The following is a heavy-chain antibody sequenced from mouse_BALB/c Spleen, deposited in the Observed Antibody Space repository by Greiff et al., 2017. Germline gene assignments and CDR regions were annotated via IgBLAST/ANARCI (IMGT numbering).Heavy chain of an antibody. CDR1: GFTFSSYT. Sequence: EVKLMESGGGLVKPGGSLKLSCAASGFTFSSYTMSWVRQTPEKRLEWVATISSGGSYTYYPDSVKGRFTISRDNAKNTLYLQMSSLKSEDTAMYYCTRDGGNYWFAYWGQGTLVTVSA. CDR3: TRDGGNYWFAY. J-gene: IGHJ3*01. D-gene: IGHD2-1*01. CDR2: ISSGGSYT. V-gene: IGHV5-6-4*01.